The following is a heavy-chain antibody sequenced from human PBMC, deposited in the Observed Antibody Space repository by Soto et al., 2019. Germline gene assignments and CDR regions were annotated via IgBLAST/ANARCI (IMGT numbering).Heavy chain of an antibody. CDR3: ARDFGNDLSAPGAVFDY. V-gene: IGHV1-46*01. CDR1: GYTFTSYY. J-gene: IGHJ4*02. CDR2: INPSGGST. Sequence: ASVKVSCKASGYTFTSYYMHWVRQAPGQGLEWMGIINPSGGSTSYAQKFQGRVTLTTDTSTSTAYMELRSLASDDTALYYCARDFGNDLSAPGAVFDYWGQGTLVTVSS. D-gene: IGHD3-16*01.